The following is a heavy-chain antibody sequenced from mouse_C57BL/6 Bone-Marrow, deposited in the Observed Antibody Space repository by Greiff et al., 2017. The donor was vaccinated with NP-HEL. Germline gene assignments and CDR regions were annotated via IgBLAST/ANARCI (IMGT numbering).Heavy chain of an antibody. CDR3: ARAYGSSIFAY. CDR2: ISSCSSTI. V-gene: IGHV5-17*01. Sequence: EVLLVESGGGLVKPGGSLKLSCAASGFTFSDYGMHWVRQAPEKGLEWVAYISSCSSTISYADTVKGRFTFSRDNAKNTLFLQLTSLRAEDTAMYDCARAYGSSIFAYWGQGTLVTVSA. CDR1: GFTFSDYG. D-gene: IGHD1-1*01. J-gene: IGHJ3*01.